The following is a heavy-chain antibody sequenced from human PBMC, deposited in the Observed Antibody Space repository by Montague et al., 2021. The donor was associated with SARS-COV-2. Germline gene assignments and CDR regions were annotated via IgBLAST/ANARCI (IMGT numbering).Heavy chain of an antibody. D-gene: IGHD6-19*01. CDR3: AKDTLRTTVAFFDL. Sequence: SLRLSCAASGFRFSNYAMNWVRQAPGKGLEWVSGINGGGYSKFYTVSVKGRFTISRDNPKNTVYLQMNSLRAEDTAVYFCAKDTLRTTVAFFDLWGQGTHVTVSS. J-gene: IGHJ5*02. CDR2: INGGGYSK. CDR1: GFRFSNYA. V-gene: IGHV3-23*01.